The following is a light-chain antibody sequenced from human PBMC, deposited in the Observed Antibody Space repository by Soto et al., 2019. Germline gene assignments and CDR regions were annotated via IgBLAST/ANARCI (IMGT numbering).Light chain of an antibody. V-gene: IGLV2-23*01. CDR1: SNDVGSYNL. CDR2: EGS. CDR3: CSYAGSTYYV. J-gene: IGLJ1*01. Sequence: QSALTQPASVSGSPGQSITISCTGTSNDVGSYNLVSWYQHHPGKAPKLMIFEGSKRPSGVSNRFSGSKSDNTASLTISGLQAEDEADFYCCSYAGSTYYVFGPGTKVTVL.